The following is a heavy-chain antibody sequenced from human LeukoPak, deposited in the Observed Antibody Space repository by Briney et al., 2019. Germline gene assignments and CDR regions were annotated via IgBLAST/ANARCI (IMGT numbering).Heavy chain of an antibody. Sequence: SETLSLTCTVSGGSVSSDYYYWSWIRQYPGKGLEWIGYIYPSGSTYYNPSLKSRVTMSIDTSKNQFSLKLSSVTAADTAVYYCARAYYDSSGYYHGDYWGQGTLVTVSS. CDR2: IYPSGST. D-gene: IGHD3-22*01. CDR1: GGSVSSDYYY. J-gene: IGHJ4*02. CDR3: ARAYYDSSGYYHGDY. V-gene: IGHV4-31*03.